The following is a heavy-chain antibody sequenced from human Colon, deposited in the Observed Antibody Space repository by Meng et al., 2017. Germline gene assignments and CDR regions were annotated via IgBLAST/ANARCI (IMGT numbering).Heavy chain of an antibody. CDR2: MNPNTGKT. V-gene: IGHV1-8*01. D-gene: IGHD3-3*01. Sequence: QVQLGQSGAEGKKPGASVKVSCKTSEYTFTSYDIEWVRQATGQGLEWMGWMNPNTGKTGYAQKFQGRVTMTRNTSISTAYMELGSLSAEDTAVYFCARVSGFGQNFIRFWGQGTLVTVSS. CDR3: ARVSGFGQNFIRF. CDR1: EYTFTSYD. J-gene: IGHJ4*02.